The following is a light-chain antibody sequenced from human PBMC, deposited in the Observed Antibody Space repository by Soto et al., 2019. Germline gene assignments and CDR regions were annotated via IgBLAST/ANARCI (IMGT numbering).Light chain of an antibody. V-gene: IGLV1-40*01. CDR1: SSNIGAGYD. J-gene: IGLJ1*01. Sequence: QSVLTQPPSVSGAPGQRVTISCTGSSSNIGAGYDVHWYQQLPGTAPKLLIYGNSNRPSGVPDRFSGSKSGTSASLAITGLQAENEADSYCQSYDSSLSGFYVFGTGTKSPS. CDR2: GNS. CDR3: QSYDSSLSGFYV.